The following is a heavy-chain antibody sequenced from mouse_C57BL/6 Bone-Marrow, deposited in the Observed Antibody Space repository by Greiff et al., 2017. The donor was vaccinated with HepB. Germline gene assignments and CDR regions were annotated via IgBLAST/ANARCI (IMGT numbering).Heavy chain of an antibody. J-gene: IGHJ4*01. Sequence: EVHLVESGPELVKPGASVKIPCKASGYTFTDYNMDWVKQSHGKSLEWIGDINPNNGGTIYNQKFKGKATLTVDKSSSTAYMELRSLTSEDTAVYYCAVYYGNHYYAMDYWGQGTSVTVSS. V-gene: IGHV1-18*01. CDR1: GYTFTDYN. CDR2: INPNNGGT. D-gene: IGHD2-1*01. CDR3: AVYYGNHYYAMDY.